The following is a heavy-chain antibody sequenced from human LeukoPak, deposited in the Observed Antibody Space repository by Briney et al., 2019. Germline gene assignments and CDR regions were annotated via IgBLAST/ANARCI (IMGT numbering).Heavy chain of an antibody. CDR2: IYYSGST. J-gene: IGHJ1*01. D-gene: IGHD6-19*01. V-gene: IGHV4-61*05. CDR1: GGSISSSSYY. CDR3: ARSPPSSGWYLSSSVGLRPNAEYFQH. Sequence: SETLSLTCTVSGGSISSSSYYWSWIRQPPGKGLEWIGYIYYSGSTNYNPSLKSRVTISVDTSKNQFSLKLSSVTAADTAVYYCARSPPSSGWYLSSSVGLRPNAEYFQHWGQGTLVTVSS.